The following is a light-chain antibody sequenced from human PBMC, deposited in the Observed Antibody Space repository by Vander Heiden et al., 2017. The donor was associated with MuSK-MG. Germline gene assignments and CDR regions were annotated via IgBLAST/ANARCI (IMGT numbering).Light chain of an antibody. V-gene: IGLV1-40*01. CDR3: QSYDSSLSGWV. J-gene: IGLJ3*02. CDR1: SSKIGAGDD. CDR2: GNS. Sequence: QSVLTQPPSVSGAPGQRVTISCTESSSKIGAGDDVHWYQQGPGTAPKLLMYGNSNRPSGVPDRFSGSKSGTSASLASTGLQAEDEADYYCQSYDSSLSGWVFGGGTKLTVL.